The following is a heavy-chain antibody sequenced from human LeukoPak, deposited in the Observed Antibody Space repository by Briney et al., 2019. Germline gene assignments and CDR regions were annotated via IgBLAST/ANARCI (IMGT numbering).Heavy chain of an antibody. Sequence: GASVKVSCKASGYTFTGYYMHWVRQAPGQGLEWMGWINPNSGGTNYAQKFQGRVTMTRDTSISTAYMELSRLRSDDTAVYYCARKGGDSSGWFTRIDYFDYWGQGTLVTASS. CDR1: GYTFTGYY. D-gene: IGHD6-19*01. J-gene: IGHJ4*02. V-gene: IGHV1-2*02. CDR3: ARKGGDSSGWFTRIDYFDY. CDR2: INPNSGGT.